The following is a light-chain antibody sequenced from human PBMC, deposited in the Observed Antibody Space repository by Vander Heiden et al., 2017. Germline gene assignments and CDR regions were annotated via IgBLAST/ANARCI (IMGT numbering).Light chain of an antibody. Sequence: QSVLAQPPSVSGAPVQRVTVSCTGGSSNIGADYVVHWYQQLPGTAPKLLIYDNYNRPSGVPDRFSASKSGTSAFLAITGLQAEDEADYYCQSYDDSLGIVIFGGGTKLTVL. CDR2: DNY. CDR1: SSNIGADYV. CDR3: QSYDDSLGIVI. J-gene: IGLJ2*01. V-gene: IGLV1-40*01.